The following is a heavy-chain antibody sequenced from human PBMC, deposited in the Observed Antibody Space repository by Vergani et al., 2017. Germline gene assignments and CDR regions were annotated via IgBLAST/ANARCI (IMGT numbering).Heavy chain of an antibody. J-gene: IGHJ5*02. CDR3: ARRKGYCSSTSCGPTWFDP. CDR2: IIPIFGTA. V-gene: IGHV1-69*18. D-gene: IGHD2-2*01. CDR1: GGTFSSYA. Sequence: QVQLVQSGAEVKKPGSSVKVSCKASGGTFSSYAISWVRQAPGQGLEWMGRIIPIFGTANYAQKFQGRVTITADESTSTAYMELSSLRSEDTAVYYCARRKGYCSSTSCGPTWFDPWGQGTLVTVSS.